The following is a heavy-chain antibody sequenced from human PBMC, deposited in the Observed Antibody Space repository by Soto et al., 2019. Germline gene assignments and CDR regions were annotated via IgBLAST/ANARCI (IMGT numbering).Heavy chain of an antibody. Sequence: QVQLQESGPGLVKPSQTLSLTCIVSGGSISSGDYYWSWIRQPPGKGLEWIGYIHYSGSTHYNPSLKGRVTISVDTSKNQFSLKLSSVTAADTAVYYCAREGGAFGAPFDCWGQGTLVPVSS. J-gene: IGHJ4*02. CDR2: IHYSGST. V-gene: IGHV4-30-4*01. CDR1: GGSISSGDYY. D-gene: IGHD3-10*01. CDR3: AREGGAFGAPFDC.